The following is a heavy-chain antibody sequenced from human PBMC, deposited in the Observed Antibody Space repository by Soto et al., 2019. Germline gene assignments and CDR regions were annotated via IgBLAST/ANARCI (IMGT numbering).Heavy chain of an antibody. Sequence: GAEVKKPGASVKVSCKASGYSFTRYGIIWVRQAPGQGLEWMGWISGYNANTNYPENLQGRVTMTTDTSTSTAYMEVRNLISDDTAVYYCARMGDVPYYYYGLDVWGQGTTVTVSS. J-gene: IGHJ6*02. V-gene: IGHV1-18*01. D-gene: IGHD3-16*01. CDR1: GYSFTRYG. CDR2: ISGYNANT. CDR3: ARMGDVPYYYYGLDV.